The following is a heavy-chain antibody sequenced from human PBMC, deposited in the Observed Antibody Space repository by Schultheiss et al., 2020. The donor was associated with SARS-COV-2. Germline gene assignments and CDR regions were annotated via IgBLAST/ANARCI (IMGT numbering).Heavy chain of an antibody. J-gene: IGHJ6*02. Sequence: ASVKVSCKASGYTFTSYDINWVRQATGQGLEWMGWMNPNSGGTNYAQKFQGRVTMTRNTSISTAYMELSSLRSEDTAVYYCARERKGYSYGHPTEYYYGMDVWGQGTTVTVSS. CDR3: ARERKGYSYGHPTEYYYGMDV. V-gene: IGHV1-8*01. CDR1: GYTFTSYD. CDR2: MNPNSGGT. D-gene: IGHD5-18*01.